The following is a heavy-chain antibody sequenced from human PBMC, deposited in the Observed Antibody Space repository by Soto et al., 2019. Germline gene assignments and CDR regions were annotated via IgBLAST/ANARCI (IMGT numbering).Heavy chain of an antibody. D-gene: IGHD3-22*01. V-gene: IGHV1-46*01. CDR3: ARDLNYYDSSGYNKHFDY. J-gene: IGHJ4*02. CDR2: INPSGGST. Sequence: GASVKVSCKASGYTFTSYYMHWVRQAPGQGLEWMGIINPSGGSTSYAQKFQGRVTMTRDTSTSTDNMELSSLRSEDTVLYYCARDLNYYDSSGYNKHFDYWGQGTLVTVSS. CDR1: GYTFTSYY.